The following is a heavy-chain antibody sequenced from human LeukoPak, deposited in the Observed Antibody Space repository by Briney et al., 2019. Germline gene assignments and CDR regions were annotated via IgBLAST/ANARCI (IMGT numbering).Heavy chain of an antibody. J-gene: IGHJ3*02. CDR1: GFTFSSYS. D-gene: IGHD3-10*01. CDR3: AKGELWFGEFDAFDI. CDR2: ISSSSSTI. V-gene: IGHV3-48*01. Sequence: GGSLRLSCAASGFTFSSYSMNWVRQAPGKGLEWVSYISSSSSTIYYADSVKGRFTISRDNSKNTLYLQMNSLRAEDTAVYYCAKGELWFGEFDAFDIWGQGTMVTVSS.